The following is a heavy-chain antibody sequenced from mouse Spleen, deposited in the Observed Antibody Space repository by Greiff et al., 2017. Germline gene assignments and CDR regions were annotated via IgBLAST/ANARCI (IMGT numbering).Heavy chain of an antibody. CDR1: GFTFSSYA. CDR2: ISSGGGNT. J-gene: IGHJ1*01. Sequence: EVKLMESGGGLVKLGGSLKLSCAASGFTFSSYAMSWVRQTPEKRLEWVATISSGGGNTYYPDSVKGRFTISRDNAKNTLYLQMSSLKSEDTAMYYCARKKKYYGNTYWYFDVWGAGTTVTVSS. V-gene: IGHV5-9*04. CDR3: ARKKKYYGNTYWYFDV. D-gene: IGHD2-1*01.